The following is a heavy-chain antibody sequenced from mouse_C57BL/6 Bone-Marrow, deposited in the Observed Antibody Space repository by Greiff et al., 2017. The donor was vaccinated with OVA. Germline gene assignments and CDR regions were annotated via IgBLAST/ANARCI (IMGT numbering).Heavy chain of an antibody. CDR3: ARERYSNSWFAY. D-gene: IGHD2-5*01. CDR2: IYPRSGNT. V-gene: IGHV1-81*01. Sequence: VKLQESGAELARPGASVKLSCKASGYTFTSYGISWVKQRTGQGLEWIGEIYPRSGNTYYNEKFKGKATLTADKSSITAYMGLRSLTSEDSAVYFCARERYSNSWFAYWGQGTLVTVSA. CDR1: GYTFTSYG. J-gene: IGHJ3*01.